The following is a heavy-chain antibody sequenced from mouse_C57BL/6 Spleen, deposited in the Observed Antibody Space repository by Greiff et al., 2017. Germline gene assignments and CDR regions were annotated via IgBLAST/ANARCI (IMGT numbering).Heavy chain of an antibody. J-gene: IGHJ1*03. V-gene: IGHV8-8*01. CDR1: GFSLSTFGMG. CDR3: ARSSTMVTSWYFEV. Sequence: QVTLKVSGPGILQPSQTLSLTCSFSGFSLSTFGMGVGWIRPPSGKGLEWLAHIWWDDDKYSHPALKSRLTISKDTSKNHVFLKLASVDTADTATYYCARSSTMVTSWYFEVWGTGATVTVSS. CDR2: IWWDDDK. D-gene: IGHD2-2*01.